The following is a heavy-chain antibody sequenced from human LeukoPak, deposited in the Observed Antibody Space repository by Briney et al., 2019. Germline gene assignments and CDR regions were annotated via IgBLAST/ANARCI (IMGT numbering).Heavy chain of an antibody. J-gene: IGHJ3*02. CDR2: IYTSGST. D-gene: IGHD6-13*01. CDR3: ARDLPHSSSWPIDAFDI. V-gene: IGHV4-4*07. Sequence: SETLSLTCTVSGGSISSYYWSWIRQPAGKGLEWIGRIYTSGSTNYNPSLKSRVTMSVDTSKNQFSLKLSSVTAADTAVYYCARDLPHSSSWPIDAFDIWGQGTMVTVPS. CDR1: GGSISSYY.